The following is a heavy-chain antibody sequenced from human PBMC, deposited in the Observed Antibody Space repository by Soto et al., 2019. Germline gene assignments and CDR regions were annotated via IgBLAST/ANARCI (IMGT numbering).Heavy chain of an antibody. J-gene: IGHJ4*02. CDR3: ARDPYSATTVTIFDY. D-gene: IGHD4-17*01. CDR2: ISNTVSSI. CDR1: GFTFSGHA. Sequence: EVQLVESGGGLVQPGGSLRLSCAASGFTFSGHAMNWVRQAPGKGLEWISYISNTVSSIYYADSVKGRFTISRDNAKNSLYLLMNTLRAEDTAVYYCARDPYSATTVTIFDYWGQGALVTVSS. V-gene: IGHV3-48*01.